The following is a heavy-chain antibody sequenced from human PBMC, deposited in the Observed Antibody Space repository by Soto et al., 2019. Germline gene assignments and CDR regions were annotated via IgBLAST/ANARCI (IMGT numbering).Heavy chain of an antibody. CDR1: GFTFSDYY. CDR2: IWYDGSNK. D-gene: IGHD6-13*01. V-gene: IGHV3-33*08. CDR3: ARDREQQLVLGWFDP. J-gene: IGHJ5*02. Sequence: PGGSLRLSCAASGFTFSDYYMSWIRQAPGKGLEWVAVIWYDGSNKYYADSVKGRFTISRDNSKNTLYLQMNSLRAEDTAVYYCARDREQQLVLGWFDPWGQGTLVTVSS.